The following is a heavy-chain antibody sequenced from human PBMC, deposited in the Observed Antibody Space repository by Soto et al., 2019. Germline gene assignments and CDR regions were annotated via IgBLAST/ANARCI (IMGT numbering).Heavy chain of an antibody. J-gene: IGHJ4*02. CDR2: INPASGST. V-gene: IGHV1-46*01. CDR1: GYTFTPYY. D-gene: IGHD6-13*01. CDR3: ARDLAAGDH. Sequence: QVQLVQSGAEVKKPGASVKFSCRTSGYTFTPYYIHWVRQAPGQGLEWLAIINPASGSTNHAQDFHGRVTLTMDTSTTTVNMELSGLRADDTVMFYCARDLAAGDHWGQGTLVTVSS.